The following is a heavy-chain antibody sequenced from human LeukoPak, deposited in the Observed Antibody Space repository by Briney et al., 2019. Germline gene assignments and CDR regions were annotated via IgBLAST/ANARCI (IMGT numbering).Heavy chain of an antibody. CDR3: ARDRAPSGWSSGYYYYGMDV. V-gene: IGHV3-30*01. CDR1: GGTFSNYV. Sequence: SCKASGGTFSNYVMHWVRQAPGKGLEWVALISYDGNIESYADSVKGRFTISRDNSKNTLYLQMNSLRAEDTALYYCARDRAPSGWSSGYYYYGMDVWGQGTTVTVSS. J-gene: IGHJ6*02. CDR2: ISYDGNIE. D-gene: IGHD6-19*01.